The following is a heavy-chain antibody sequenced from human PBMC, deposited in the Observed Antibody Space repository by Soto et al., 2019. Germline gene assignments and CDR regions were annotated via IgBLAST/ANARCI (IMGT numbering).Heavy chain of an antibody. CDR2: ISGSGGTT. Sequence: PGGSLRLSCAASGFTFGYYNMNWVRQAPGKGLEWVSKISGSGGTTYYADSVKGRFTISRDNSKNTVYLQMNSLRAEDTAAYFCARDKGGYELWWGRGTLVTVSS. CDR1: GFTFGYYN. V-gene: IGHV3-23*01. J-gene: IGHJ4*02. D-gene: IGHD5-12*01. CDR3: ARDKGGYELW.